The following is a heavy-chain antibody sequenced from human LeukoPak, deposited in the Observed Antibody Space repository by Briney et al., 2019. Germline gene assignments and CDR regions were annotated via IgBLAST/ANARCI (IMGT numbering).Heavy chain of an antibody. CDR2: IIPILGIA. V-gene: IGHV1-69*04. CDR3: ARALVDTAMVGFSYYFDY. Sequence: ASVKVSCKASGYTFTSYGISWVRQAPGQGLEWMGRIIPILGIANYAQKFQGRVTITADKSTSTAYMELSSLRSEDTAVYYCARALVDTAMVGFSYYFDYWGQGTLVTVSS. J-gene: IGHJ4*02. CDR1: GYTFTSYG. D-gene: IGHD5-18*01.